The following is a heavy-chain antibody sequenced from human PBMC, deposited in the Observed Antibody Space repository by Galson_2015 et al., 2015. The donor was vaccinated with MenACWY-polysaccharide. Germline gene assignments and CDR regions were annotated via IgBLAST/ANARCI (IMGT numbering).Heavy chain of an antibody. D-gene: IGHD6-6*01. J-gene: IGHJ4*02. CDR1: GFTFSSFW. V-gene: IGHV3-30*02. CDR2: IRYDGSNT. CDR3: AKDRDSSSSDPDY. Sequence: SLRLSCAASGFTFSSFWMSWVRQAPGKGLEWVAFIRYDGSNTYYADSVKGRFTISRDNSKNTLYLQMNSLRVEDTAVYYCAKDRDSSSSDPDYWGQGTLVTVSS.